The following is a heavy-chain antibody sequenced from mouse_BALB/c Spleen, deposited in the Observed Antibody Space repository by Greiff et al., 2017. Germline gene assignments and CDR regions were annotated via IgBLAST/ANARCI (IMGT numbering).Heavy chain of an antibody. CDR1: GYTFTSYW. J-gene: IGHJ4*01. Sequence: VQLQQSGAELAKPGASVKMSCKASGYTFTSYWMHRVKQRPGQGLEWIGYINPSTGYTEYNQKFKDKATLTADKSSSTAYMQLSSLTSEDSAVYYCARWLLDAMDYWGQGTSVTVSS. D-gene: IGHD2-3*01. CDR2: INPSTGYT. V-gene: IGHV1-7*01. CDR3: ARWLLDAMDY.